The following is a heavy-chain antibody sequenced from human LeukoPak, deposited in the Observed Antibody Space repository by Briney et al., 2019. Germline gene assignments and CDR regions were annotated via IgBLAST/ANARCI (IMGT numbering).Heavy chain of an antibody. CDR3: ARGRYCSGGSCYYDY. D-gene: IGHD2-15*01. J-gene: IGHJ4*02. CDR1: GFTFSSYA. V-gene: IGHV3-7*01. CDR2: IKQDGSEK. Sequence: PGGSLRLSCAASGFTFSSYAMSWVRQAPGKGLEWVANIKQDGSEKYYVDSVKGRFTISRDNAKNSLYLQMNSLRAEDTAVYYCARGRYCSGGSCYYDYWGQGTLVTVSS.